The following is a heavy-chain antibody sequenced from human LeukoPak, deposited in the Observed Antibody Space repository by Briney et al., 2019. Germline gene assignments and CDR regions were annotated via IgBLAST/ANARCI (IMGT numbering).Heavy chain of an antibody. CDR1: GFTTSSYA. CDR2: ISHSGRPI. Sequence: GGSLRLSCAASGFTTSSYAMSWVRQAPGKGLEWISYISHSGRPIYYADSVKGRFTVSRDNAKNSLYLEMNSLRAEDTAVYYCARYAAYGDYFFDYWGQGTLVTVSS. CDR3: ARYAAYGDYFFDY. V-gene: IGHV3-48*01. J-gene: IGHJ4*02. D-gene: IGHD3-16*01.